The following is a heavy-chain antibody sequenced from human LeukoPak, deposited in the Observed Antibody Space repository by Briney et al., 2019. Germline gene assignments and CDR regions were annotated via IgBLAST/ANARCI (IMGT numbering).Heavy chain of an antibody. V-gene: IGHV3-23*01. CDR2: ISGSGGST. CDR1: GFTFSSYA. J-gene: IGHJ4*02. Sequence: GGSLRLSCAASGFTFSSYAMSWVRQALGKGLEWVSAISGSGGSTYYADSVKGRFTISRDNSKNTLYLQMNSLRAEDTAVYYCAQVRVQQLAGPVDYWGQGTLVTVSS. D-gene: IGHD6-13*01. CDR3: AQVRVQQLAGPVDY.